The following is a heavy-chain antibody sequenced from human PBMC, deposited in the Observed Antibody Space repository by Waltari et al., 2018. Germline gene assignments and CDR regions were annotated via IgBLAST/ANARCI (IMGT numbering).Heavy chain of an antibody. CDR2: FDPEDGET. CDR1: GYTLTELS. CDR3: ATGLFYDSSGYYSVAFDI. V-gene: IGHV1-24*01. Sequence: QVQLVQSGAEVKKPGASVKVSCKVSGYTLTELSMHWVRQAPGKGLEWMGGFDPEDGETIYAQKFQGRVTMTEDTSTDTAYMELSSLRSEDTAVYYCATGLFYDSSGYYSVAFDIWGQGTMVTVSS. D-gene: IGHD3-22*01. J-gene: IGHJ3*02.